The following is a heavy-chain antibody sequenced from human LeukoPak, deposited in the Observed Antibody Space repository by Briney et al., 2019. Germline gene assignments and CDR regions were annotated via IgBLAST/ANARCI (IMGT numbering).Heavy chain of an antibody. CDR2: ISYDGSNK. V-gene: IGHV3-30*18. D-gene: IGHD3-22*01. Sequence: GGSLRLSCAASGFTFSSYGMHWVRQAPGKGLEWVAVISYDGSNKYYADSVKGRFTISRDNSKNTLYLQMNSLRAEDTAVYYCANAYDSSGYYHYWGQGTLVTVSS. J-gene: IGHJ4*02. CDR1: GFTFSSYG. CDR3: ANAYDSSGYYHY.